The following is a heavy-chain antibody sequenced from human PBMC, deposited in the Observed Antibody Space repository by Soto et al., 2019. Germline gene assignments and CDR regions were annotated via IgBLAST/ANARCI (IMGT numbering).Heavy chain of an antibody. Sequence: QVQLVQSGAEVKKPGASVKVSCKVSGYTLTELSMHWVRQAPGKGLEWMGGVDPEDGETIYAQKSQGRATMTEDTSTDTAYMELSSLRSEDTAVYYCATARDWNHLCDYWGQGTLVTVSS. CDR3: ATARDWNHLCDY. J-gene: IGHJ4*02. V-gene: IGHV1-24*01. D-gene: IGHD1-1*01. CDR1: GYTLTELS. CDR2: VDPEDGET.